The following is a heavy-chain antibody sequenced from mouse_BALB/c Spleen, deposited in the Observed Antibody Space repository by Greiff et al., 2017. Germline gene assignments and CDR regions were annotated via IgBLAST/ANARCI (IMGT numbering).Heavy chain of an antibody. J-gene: IGHJ4*01. Sequence: VKLQQSGAELVRPGTSVKVSCKASGYAFTNYLIEWVKQRPGQGLEWIGVINPGSGGTNYNEKFKGKATLTADKSSSTAYMQLSSLTSDDSAVYFCARDYGPSYYAMDYWGQGTSVTVSS. CDR3: ARDYGPSYYAMDY. CDR2: INPGSGGT. CDR1: GYAFTNYL. D-gene: IGHD1-1*01. V-gene: IGHV1-54*01.